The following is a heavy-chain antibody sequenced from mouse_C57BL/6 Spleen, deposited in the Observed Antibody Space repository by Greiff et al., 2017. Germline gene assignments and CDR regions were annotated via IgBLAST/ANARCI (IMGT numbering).Heavy chain of an antibody. J-gene: IGHJ1*03. CDR2: IWWDDDK. CDR3: ARIWDYGSSYGWYFDV. D-gene: IGHD1-1*01. V-gene: IGHV8-8*01. CDR1: GFSLSTFGMG. Sequence: QVTLKVSGPGILQPSQTLSLTCSFSGFSLSTFGMGVGWIRQPSGKGLEWLAHIWWDDDKYYNPALKSRLTISNDTSKNQVFLKIANVDTADTATYYCARIWDYGSSYGWYFDVWGTGTTVTVSS.